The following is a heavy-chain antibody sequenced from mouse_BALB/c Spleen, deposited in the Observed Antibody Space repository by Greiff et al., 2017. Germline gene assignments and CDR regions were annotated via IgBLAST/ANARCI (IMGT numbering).Heavy chain of an antibody. CDR2: INPSNGRT. CDR3: ARRWDYDYYAMDY. Sequence: QVQLKESGAELVKPGASVKLSCKASGYTFTSYWMHWVKQRPGQGLEWIGEINPSNGRTNYNEKFKSKATLTVDKSSSTAYMQLSSLTSEDSAVYYCARRWDYDYYAMDYWGQGTSVTVSS. J-gene: IGHJ4*01. CDR1: GYTFTSYW. D-gene: IGHD2-4*01. V-gene: IGHV1S81*02.